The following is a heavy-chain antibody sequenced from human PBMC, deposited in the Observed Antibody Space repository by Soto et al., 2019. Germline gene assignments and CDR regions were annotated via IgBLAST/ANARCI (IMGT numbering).Heavy chain of an antibody. CDR1: GFSFTSSA. J-gene: IGHJ5*02. D-gene: IGHD3-10*01. V-gene: IGHV1-58*01. Sequence: ASVKVSCEACGFSFTSSAVQWVRQARGQRLEWIGWIVVGNGNTKVPQKFQGRVTFTRDTSASTVYMELSSLRSEDTAVYHCAKLGPYGSESYSFRYNWIDPWGQGTLVTVSS. CDR3: AKLGPYGSESYSFRYNWIDP. CDR2: IVVGNGNT.